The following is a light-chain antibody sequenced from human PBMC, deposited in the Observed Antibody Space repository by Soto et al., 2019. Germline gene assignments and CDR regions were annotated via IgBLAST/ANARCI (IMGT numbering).Light chain of an antibody. J-gene: IGKJ2*01. CDR1: QSVSSSY. CDR2: GAS. V-gene: IGKV3-20*01. CDR3: QQYGSSPYT. Sequence: EIVLTQSPGTLSLSPGERATLSCRASQSVSSSYLAWYQQKPGQAPRLLIYGASSRATGIPDRFSGSGSGTDFPLTISRLEPEDFAVYYCQQYGSSPYTFCQGTKLEIK.